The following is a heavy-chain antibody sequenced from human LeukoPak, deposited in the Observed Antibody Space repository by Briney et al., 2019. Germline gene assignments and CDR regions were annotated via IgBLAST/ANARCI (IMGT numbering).Heavy chain of an antibody. CDR2: ISESGTT. CDR1: GGSISSSSHY. D-gene: IGHD3-10*01. Sequence: SETLSLTCTVSGGSISSSSHYWAWIRQPPGKGLEWLATISESGTTYYTPSLKSRVTISVDTSKNQFSLKLGSVTAADTAVFYCARYSGSYFDYWGQGTLVTVSS. CDR3: ARYSGSYFDY. J-gene: IGHJ4*02. V-gene: IGHV4-39*01.